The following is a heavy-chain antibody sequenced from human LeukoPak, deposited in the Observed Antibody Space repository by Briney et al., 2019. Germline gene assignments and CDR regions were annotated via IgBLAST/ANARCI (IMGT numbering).Heavy chain of an antibody. V-gene: IGHV1-69*13. Sequence: SVKVSCKASGGTLSSYAISWVRQAPGQELAWMGGINPIFGTANYAQKFQGRVTITSDESTSTAYMELSSLRSEDTAVYCCASPRVYELRHFDYWGPGTLVTGSS. D-gene: IGHD2-8*01. J-gene: IGHJ4*02. CDR1: GGTLSSYA. CDR3: ASPRVYELRHFDY. CDR2: INPIFGTA.